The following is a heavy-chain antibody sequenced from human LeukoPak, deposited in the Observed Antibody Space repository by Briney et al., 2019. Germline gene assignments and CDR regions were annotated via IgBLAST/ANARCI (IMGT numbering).Heavy chain of an antibody. CDR1: GFTFSSYE. V-gene: IGHV3-48*03. Sequence: GGSLRLSCAASGFTFSSYEMNWVRQAPGKGLEWVSYISSSGSTIYYADSVKGRFTISRDNAKNSLYLQMNSLRAEDTAVYYCARAHRGVGATRDFDYWGQGTLVTVSS. J-gene: IGHJ4*02. CDR2: ISSSGSTI. CDR3: ARAHRGVGATRDFDY. D-gene: IGHD1-26*01.